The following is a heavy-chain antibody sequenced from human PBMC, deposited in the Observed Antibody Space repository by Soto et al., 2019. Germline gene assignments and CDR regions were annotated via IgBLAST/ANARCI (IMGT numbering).Heavy chain of an antibody. D-gene: IGHD2-15*01. CDR3: TIAAKSATLFDY. Sequence: PGGSLRLSCAASGFTFSGSAMHWVRQASGKGLEWVGRIRSKANSYATAYAASVKGRFTISRDDSKNTAYLQMNSLKTEDTAVYYCTIAAKSATLFDYWGQGTLVTVSS. J-gene: IGHJ4*02. V-gene: IGHV3-73*01. CDR1: GFTFSGSA. CDR2: IRSKANSYAT.